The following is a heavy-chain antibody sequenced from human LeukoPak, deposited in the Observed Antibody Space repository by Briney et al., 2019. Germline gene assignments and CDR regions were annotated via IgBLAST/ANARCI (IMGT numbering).Heavy chain of an antibody. CDR3: ARPLVGATIFDY. V-gene: IGHV1-2*06. J-gene: IGHJ4*02. D-gene: IGHD1-26*01. CDR1: GYTFTGYY. CDR2: INPNSGGT. Sequence: ASVKVSCKASGYTFTGYYMHWVRQAPGQGLEWMGRINPNSGGTNCAQTFQGRVPMTRDTSISTAYMELSRLRSDDTAVYYCARPLVGATIFDYWGQGTLVTVSS.